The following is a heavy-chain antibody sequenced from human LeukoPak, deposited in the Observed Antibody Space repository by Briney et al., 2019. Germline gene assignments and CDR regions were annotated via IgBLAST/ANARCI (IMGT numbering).Heavy chain of an antibody. J-gene: IGHJ4*02. V-gene: IGHV4-4*02. CDR3: ARRRSIAAAGRSLDY. Sequence: PSETLSLTCAVSGGSISSSNWWSWVRQPPGKGLEWIGEIYHSGSTNYNPSLKSRVTISVDKSKNQFSLKLSSVTAADTAVYYCARRRSIAAAGRSLDYWGQGTLVTVSS. D-gene: IGHD6-13*01. CDR2: IYHSGST. CDR1: GGSISSSNW.